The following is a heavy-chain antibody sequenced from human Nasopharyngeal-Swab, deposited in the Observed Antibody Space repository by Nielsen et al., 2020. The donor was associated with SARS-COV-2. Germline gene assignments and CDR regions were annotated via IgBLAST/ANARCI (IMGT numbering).Heavy chain of an antibody. J-gene: IGHJ6*02. V-gene: IGHV3-21*01. CDR2: ISSSSSYI. Sequence: GESMKSSSAASGFTINNYNINWGRQAPGKGLEWVSSISSSSSYIYYADSVKGRFTISRDNAKNSLYLQMNSLRAEDTAVYYCARDGLDYDYWSAYFMDVWGQGTTVTVSS. CDR1: GFTINNYN. D-gene: IGHD3-3*01. CDR3: ARDGLDYDYWSAYFMDV.